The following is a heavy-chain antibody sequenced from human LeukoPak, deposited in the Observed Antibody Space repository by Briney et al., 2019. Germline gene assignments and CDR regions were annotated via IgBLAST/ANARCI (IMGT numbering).Heavy chain of an antibody. CDR1: AFTFGDYT. J-gene: IGHJ4*02. V-gene: IGHV3-23*01. CDR2: ISSRGDTI. CDR3: AKSTGYSTTGRDFDS. D-gene: IGHD6-13*01. Sequence: GGSLRLSCTASAFTFGDYTMSWVRQAPGKGLEWVSSISSRGDTIDYADSVKGRFTISRDNAKNTLYLQLSSLRAEDTAVYYCAKSTGYSTTGRDFDSWGRGTLVTVSS.